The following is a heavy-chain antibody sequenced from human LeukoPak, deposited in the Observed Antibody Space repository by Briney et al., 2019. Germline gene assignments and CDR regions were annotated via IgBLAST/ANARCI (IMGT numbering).Heavy chain of an antibody. CDR2: IYTSGST. CDR3: AAPDSSGYYYLY. J-gene: IGHJ4*02. V-gene: IGHV4-4*07. CDR1: GGSISNYY. D-gene: IGHD3-22*01. Sequence: PSETLSLTCTVSGGSISNYYWSWIRQPAGKGLEWIGRIYTSGSTNYNPSLKSRVTISVDTSKNQFSLKLSSVTAADTAVYYCAAPDSSGYYYLYWGQGTLVTVSS.